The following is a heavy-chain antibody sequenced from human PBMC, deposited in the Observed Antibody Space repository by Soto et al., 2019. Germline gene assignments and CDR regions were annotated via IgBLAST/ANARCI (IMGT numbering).Heavy chain of an antibody. D-gene: IGHD3-10*01. CDR3: ARSAGAQDYYYYYGMDV. J-gene: IGHJ6*02. Sequence: PSETLSLTCTVSGASVSSPTYYWNWIRQPPGKPLEWIGYIYYSGSTNYNPSLKSRVTISLDTSNDQFSLKLSSVTAADTAVYYCARSAGAQDYYYYYGMDVWGQGTTVTVSS. V-gene: IGHV4-61*01. CDR2: IYYSGST. CDR1: GASVSSPTYY.